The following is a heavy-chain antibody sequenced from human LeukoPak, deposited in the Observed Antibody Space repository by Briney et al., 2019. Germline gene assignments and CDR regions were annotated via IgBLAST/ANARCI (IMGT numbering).Heavy chain of an antibody. V-gene: IGHV3-21*01. Sequence: GGSLRLSCAASGFTFSSYRMNWVRQALGEGLEWVSFISSSSYIDYADSVKGRFTISRDNAKNSLYLQMNSLRAEDTAVYYCVRDSYSSYFDYWGQGTLVTVSS. CDR1: GFTFSSYR. D-gene: IGHD4-11*01. CDR3: VRDSYSSYFDY. CDR2: ISSSSYI. J-gene: IGHJ4*02.